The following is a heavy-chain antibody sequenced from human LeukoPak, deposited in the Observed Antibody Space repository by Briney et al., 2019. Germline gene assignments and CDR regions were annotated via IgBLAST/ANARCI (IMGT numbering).Heavy chain of an antibody. Sequence: SETLSLTCTVSSDSISIYYWGWIRQPPEKGLEWIGYIYYTGNTNYNPSLKSRVTMSVDTSRNQFSLKMNSLTAADTAVYFCARSASGSRGYFDYWGQGTLVTVSS. V-gene: IGHV4-59*01. D-gene: IGHD1-26*01. J-gene: IGHJ4*02. CDR3: ARSASGSRGYFDY. CDR2: IYYTGNT. CDR1: SDSISIYY.